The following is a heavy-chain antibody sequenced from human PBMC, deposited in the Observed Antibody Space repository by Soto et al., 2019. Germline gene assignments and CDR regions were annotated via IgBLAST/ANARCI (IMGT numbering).Heavy chain of an antibody. V-gene: IGHV4-4*02. CDR1: GGSMSSSNW. D-gene: IGHD3-10*01. CDR2: IYQSGST. CDR3: ARYYVSGSYCDS. J-gene: IGHJ5*01. Sequence: QVQLQESGPGLVMPSGTLSLTCAVSGGSMSSSNWWSWVRQPPGKGLEWIGEIYQSGSTNYDSSLKSRVTISVDKSKNQFSLKLNSVTAADTAVYYCARYYVSGSYCDSWGQGTLVTVSS.